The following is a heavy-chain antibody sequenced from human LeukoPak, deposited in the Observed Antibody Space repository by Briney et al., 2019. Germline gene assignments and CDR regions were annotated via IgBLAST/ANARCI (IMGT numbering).Heavy chain of an antibody. D-gene: IGHD3-3*01. J-gene: IGHJ4*02. Sequence: SVKVSCKASGGTFSSYAISWVRQAPGQGREWMGRIIPIFGTANYAQKFQGRVTITTDESTSTAYMELSSLRSEDTAVYYCARGDYDFYGQGYWGQGTLVTVSS. CDR2: IIPIFGTA. V-gene: IGHV1-69*05. CDR1: GGTFSSYA. CDR3: ARGDYDFYGQGY.